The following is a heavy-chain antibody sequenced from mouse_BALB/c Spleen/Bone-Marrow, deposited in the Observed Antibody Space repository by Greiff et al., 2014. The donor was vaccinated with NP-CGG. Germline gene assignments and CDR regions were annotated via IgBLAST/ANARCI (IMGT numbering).Heavy chain of an antibody. CDR2: ISSGGSYT. D-gene: IGHD2-10*02. CDR1: GFTFSSYG. J-gene: IGHJ1*01. CDR3: ARRGYGNSYWYFDV. Sequence: EVQLQESGGDLVKPGGSLKLSCAASGFTFSSYGMSWVRQTPDKRLEWVATISSGGSYTYYRDNAKNTLYLQMSSLKSEDTAMYYCARRGYGNSYWYFDVWGAGTTVTVSS. V-gene: IGHV5-6*01.